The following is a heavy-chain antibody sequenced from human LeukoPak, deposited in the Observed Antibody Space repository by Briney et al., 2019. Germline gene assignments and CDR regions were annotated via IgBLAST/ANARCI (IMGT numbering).Heavy chain of an antibody. J-gene: IGHJ4*02. CDR3: ARELDYGDYFDY. V-gene: IGHV3-53*01. Sequence: GGSLRLSCAASGFTVSSNYMSWVRQAPGKGLEWVSVIYSGGSTYYADSVKGRFTISRDNSKNTLYLQMNSLRAEGTAVYYCARELDYGDYFDYWGQRTLVTVSS. D-gene: IGHD4-17*01. CDR1: GFTVSSNY. CDR2: IYSGGST.